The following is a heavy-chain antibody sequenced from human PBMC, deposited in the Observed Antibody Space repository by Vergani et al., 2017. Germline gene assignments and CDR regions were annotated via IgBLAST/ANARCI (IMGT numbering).Heavy chain of an antibody. CDR2: INPSGGST. Sequence: QVQLVQSGAEVKKPGASVKVSCKASGYTFTSYYMHWVRQAPGQGLEWMGIINPSGGSTSYAQKFQGRVTMTRDTSTSTVYMELSSLRSEDTAVYYCARDPGGTIFGVVIEGDAFDIWGQGTMVTVSS. CDR1: GYTFTSYY. CDR3: ARDPGGTIFGVVIEGDAFDI. D-gene: IGHD3-3*01. J-gene: IGHJ3*02. V-gene: IGHV1-46*03.